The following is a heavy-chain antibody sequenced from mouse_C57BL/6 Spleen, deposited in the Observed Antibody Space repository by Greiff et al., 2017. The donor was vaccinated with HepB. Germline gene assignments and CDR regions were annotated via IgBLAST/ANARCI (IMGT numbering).Heavy chain of an antibody. CDR1: GYSITSGYD. D-gene: IGHD1-1*01. V-gene: IGHV3-1*01. Sequence: EVQLQQSGPGMVKPSQSLSLTCTVTGYSITSGYDWHWIRHFPGNKLEWMGYISYSGSTNYNPSLKSRISITHDTSKNHFFLKLNSVTTEDTATYYCARENYGSSPGYFDVWGTGTTVTVSS. CDR2: ISYSGST. CDR3: ARENYGSSPGYFDV. J-gene: IGHJ1*03.